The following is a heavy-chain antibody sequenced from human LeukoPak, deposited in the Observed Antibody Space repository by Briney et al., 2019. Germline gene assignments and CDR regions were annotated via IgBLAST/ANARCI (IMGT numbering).Heavy chain of an antibody. CDR2: ISYDGSNK. V-gene: IGHV3-30*18. CDR1: GFTFSSYG. D-gene: IGHD2-2*01. Sequence: GRSLRLSCAASGFTFSSYGMHWVRQAPGKGLEWVAVISYDGSNKYYADSVKGRFTISRDNSKNTLYLQMNSLRAEDTAVYYCAKDRGRGYCSSTSCYRYYYGMDVWRQGTTVTVSS. J-gene: IGHJ6*02. CDR3: AKDRGRGYCSSTSCYRYYYGMDV.